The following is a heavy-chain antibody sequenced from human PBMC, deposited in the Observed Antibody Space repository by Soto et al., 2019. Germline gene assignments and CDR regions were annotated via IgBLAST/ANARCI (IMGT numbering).Heavy chain of an antibody. CDR2: IKSDGTIR. J-gene: IGHJ6*04. V-gene: IGHV3-74*01. CDR1: GFTFDTYW. D-gene: IGHD2-21*01. Sequence: EVHLVESGGTLVQPGGSLRLSCAASGFTFDTYWMNWVRQAPGKGLVLLSGIKSDGTIRSYADYVKGRFTISRDNARNALSLQMNSLRAEDTAVYCGARLSGDHVAFFSYGMDAWGKGTTVTVSS. CDR3: ARLSGDHVAFFSYGMDA.